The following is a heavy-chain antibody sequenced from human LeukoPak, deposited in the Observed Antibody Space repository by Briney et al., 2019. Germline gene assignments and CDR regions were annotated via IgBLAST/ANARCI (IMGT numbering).Heavy chain of an antibody. D-gene: IGHD6-13*01. V-gene: IGHV4-39*01. CDR2: IYYSGST. CDR1: GGSISSSSYY. J-gene: IGHJ5*02. Sequence: PSETLSLTCTVSGGSISSSSYYWGWIRQPPGKGLEWIGSIYYSGSTYYNPSLKSRVTISVDTSKNQFSLKLSSVTAADTAVYYCARHLIAAAKLDWFDPWGQGTLVTVSS. CDR3: ARHLIAAAKLDWFDP.